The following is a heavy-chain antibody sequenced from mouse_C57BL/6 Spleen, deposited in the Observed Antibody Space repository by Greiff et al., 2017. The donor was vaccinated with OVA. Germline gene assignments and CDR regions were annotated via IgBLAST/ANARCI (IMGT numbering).Heavy chain of an antibody. J-gene: IGHJ3*01. V-gene: IGHV1-50*01. CDR1: GYTFTSYW. D-gene: IGHD2-3*01. CDR3: ARHDGYYEAY. CDR2: IDPSDSYT. Sequence: QVHVKQPGAELVKPGASVKLSCKASGYTFTSYWMQWVKQRPGQGLEWIGEIDPSDSYTNYNQKFKGKATLTVDTSSSTAYMQLSSLTSEDSAVYYCARHDGYYEAYWGQGTLVTVSA.